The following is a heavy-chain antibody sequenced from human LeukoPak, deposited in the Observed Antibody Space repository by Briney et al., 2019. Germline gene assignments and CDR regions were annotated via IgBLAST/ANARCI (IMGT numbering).Heavy chain of an antibody. CDR3: AREDYDYVWGSYRPDAFDI. V-gene: IGHV4-59*01. Sequence: SETLSLTCTVYGGSFSGYYWSWIRQPPGKGLEWIGYIYYSGSTNYNPSLKSRVTISVDTSKNQFSLKLSSVTAADTAVYYCAREDYDYVWGSYRPDAFDIWGQGTMVTVSS. D-gene: IGHD3-16*02. CDR1: GGSFSGYY. CDR2: IYYSGST. J-gene: IGHJ3*02.